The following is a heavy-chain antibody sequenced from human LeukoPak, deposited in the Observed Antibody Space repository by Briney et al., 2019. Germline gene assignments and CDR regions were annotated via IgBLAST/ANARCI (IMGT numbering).Heavy chain of an antibody. CDR1: GGSINSFY. CDR3: AGDGPPRQFDY. J-gene: IGHJ4*02. CDR2: IYTSGST. Sequence: PSETLSLTCTVSGGSINSFYWSWIRQPAGKGLEWIGRIYTSGSTNYSPSLKSRVTMSVDTSKNQFSLNLSSVTAADTAVYNCAGDGPPRQFDYWGQGTRATVSS. V-gene: IGHV4-4*07.